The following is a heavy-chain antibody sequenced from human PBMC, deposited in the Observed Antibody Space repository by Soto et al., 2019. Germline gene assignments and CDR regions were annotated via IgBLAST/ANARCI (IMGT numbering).Heavy chain of an antibody. CDR3: SRDSGGGSIFGGHYGMDV. D-gene: IGHD1-26*01. Sequence: QVQLLESGGGLVKPGGSLRLSCAASGFIFRDFYMSWIRQVPGKGLEWLSKISSSSSSTDYADSVKGRFTISRDNAKNSLYLQMSSLRAEDTDVYYCSRDSGGGSIFGGHYGMDVWGQGTTGNVSS. V-gene: IGHV3-11*06. CDR1: GFIFRDFY. J-gene: IGHJ6*02. CDR2: ISSSSSST.